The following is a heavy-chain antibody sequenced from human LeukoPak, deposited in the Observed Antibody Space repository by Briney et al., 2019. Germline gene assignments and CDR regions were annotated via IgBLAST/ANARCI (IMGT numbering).Heavy chain of an antibody. CDR2: IYYSEST. V-gene: IGHV4-39*07. CDR1: GGSISSSSYY. J-gene: IGHJ6*03. Sequence: SETLSLTCTVSGGSISSSSYYWGWIRQPPGKGLEWIGSIYYSESTYYNPSLKSRVTISVDTSKNQFSLKLSSVTAADTAVYYCAREGSGSYFVYYYYYMDVWGKGTTVTVSS. CDR3: AREGSGSYFVYYYYYMDV. D-gene: IGHD1-26*01.